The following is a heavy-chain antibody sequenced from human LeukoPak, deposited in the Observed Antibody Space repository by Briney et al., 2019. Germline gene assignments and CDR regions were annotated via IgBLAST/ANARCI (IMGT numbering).Heavy chain of an antibody. CDR3: ASGDWRRLYFDY. D-gene: IGHD3/OR15-3a*01. CDR1: GGSISSGGYY. J-gene: IGHJ4*02. CDR2: IYHSGST. Sequence: SETLSLTCTVSGGSISSGGYYWSWIRQPPGKGLEWIGYIYHSGSTYYNPSLKSRVTISVDRSKNQFSLKLRSVTAADTAVYYCASGDWRRLYFDYWGQGTLVTVSS. V-gene: IGHV4-30-2*01.